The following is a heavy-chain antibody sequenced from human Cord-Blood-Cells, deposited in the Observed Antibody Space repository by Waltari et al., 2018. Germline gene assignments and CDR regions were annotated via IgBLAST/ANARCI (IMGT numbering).Heavy chain of an antibody. CDR3: AKMYSSSSWFDP. V-gene: IGHV3-23*01. CDR2: ISGSGGST. J-gene: IGHJ5*02. Sequence: EVQLLESGGGLVQPGVSLRLSCAASGFTFSSYAMSWVGQAPGKGLEWVSAISGSGGSTYYADAVKGRFTISRDNSKNTLYLQMNSLRAEDTAVYYCAKMYSSSSWFDPWGQGTLVTVSS. D-gene: IGHD6-6*01. CDR1: GFTFSSYA.